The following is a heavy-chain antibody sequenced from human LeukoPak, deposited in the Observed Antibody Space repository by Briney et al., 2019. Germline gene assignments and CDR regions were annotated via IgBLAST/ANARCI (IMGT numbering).Heavy chain of an antibody. Sequence: GGSLRLSCAASGFTFSDYYMSWIRQAPGKGLEWVSYISSSGSTIYYADSVKGRFTISRDNAKNPLYLQMNSLRAEDTAVYYCARDLVNGAALTGWFDPWGQGTLVTVSS. D-gene: IGHD2-15*01. V-gene: IGHV3-11*04. J-gene: IGHJ5*02. CDR3: ARDLVNGAALTGWFDP. CDR1: GFTFSDYY. CDR2: ISSSGSTI.